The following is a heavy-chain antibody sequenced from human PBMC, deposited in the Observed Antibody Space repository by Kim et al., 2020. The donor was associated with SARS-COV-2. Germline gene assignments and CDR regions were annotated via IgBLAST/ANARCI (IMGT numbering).Heavy chain of an antibody. CDR1: GFTFSSYG. V-gene: IGHV3-30*18. J-gene: IGHJ6*03. Sequence: GGSLRLSCAASGFTFSSYGMHWVRQAPGKGLEWVAVISYDGSNKYYADSVKGRFTISRDKSKNTLYVQMNSLRAEDTAVYYCAKDKVGSGEMDVWGKGTTVIAS. CDR3: AKDKVGSGEMDV. CDR2: ISYDGSNK. D-gene: IGHD6-25*01.